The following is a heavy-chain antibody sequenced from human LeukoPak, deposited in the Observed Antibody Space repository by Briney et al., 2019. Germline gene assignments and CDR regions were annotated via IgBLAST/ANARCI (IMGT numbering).Heavy chain of an antibody. D-gene: IGHD3-16*02. CDR3: ARDREDDDIPGTYRYTGHFDF. CDR1: GYTFTGYY. Sequence: ASVKVSCKASGYTFTGYYMHWVRQAPGQGLEWMGWINPNSGGTNYAQKFQGRVTMTRDTSISTAYMELSRLRSDDTAVYYCARDREDDDIPGTYRYTGHFDFWGQGTLVTVSS. CDR2: INPNSGGT. J-gene: IGHJ4*02. V-gene: IGHV1-2*02.